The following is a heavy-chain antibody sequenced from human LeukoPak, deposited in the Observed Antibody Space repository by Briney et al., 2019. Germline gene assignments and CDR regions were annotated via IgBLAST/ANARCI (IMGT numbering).Heavy chain of an antibody. J-gene: IGHJ4*02. CDR1: GFTFSNYG. CDR2: IYYDGGKK. Sequence: GGSLRLSCAAPGFTFSNYGFHWVRQPPGKGLEWVALIYYDGGKKYYADSVKGRFTISRDDSENTLYLQMNSLRAEDTALYYCARDIGSNGDYHFDYWGQGTLVTVSS. V-gene: IGHV3-33*01. CDR3: ARDIGSNGDYHFDY. D-gene: IGHD4-17*01.